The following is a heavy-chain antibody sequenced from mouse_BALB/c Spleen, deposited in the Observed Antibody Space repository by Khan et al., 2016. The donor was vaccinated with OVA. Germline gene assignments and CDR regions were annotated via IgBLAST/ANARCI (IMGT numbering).Heavy chain of an antibody. D-gene: IGHD4-1*01. J-gene: IGHJ3*01. V-gene: IGHV1S136*01. CDR3: AREASSWDFSFPY. CDR2: INPYNAGT. Sequence: VQLKQSGPELVEPGASVKMSCKASGYTFTNYVMHWVKQKPGQGLEWIGYINPYNAGTRYNEKFKGKATLTSDISSTTAYMELSSLPTEDSAVSYCAREASSWDFSFPYWGQGTLVTVSA. CDR1: GYTFTNYV.